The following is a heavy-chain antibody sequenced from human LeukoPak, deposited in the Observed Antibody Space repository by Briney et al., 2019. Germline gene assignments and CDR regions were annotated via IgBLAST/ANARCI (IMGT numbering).Heavy chain of an antibody. V-gene: IGHV1-2*04. D-gene: IGHD3-22*01. CDR2: INPNSGGT. J-gene: IGHJ3*02. Sequence: ASVRVSCKASGYTFTAYYLHWVRQAPGQGLEWMGWINPNSGGTNYAQKFKGWVTLTRDTSISTAYMELSRLRSDDTAVYYCAREKNGLMIDYAFDIWGQGTMVTVSS. CDR1: GYTFTAYY. CDR3: AREKNGLMIDYAFDI.